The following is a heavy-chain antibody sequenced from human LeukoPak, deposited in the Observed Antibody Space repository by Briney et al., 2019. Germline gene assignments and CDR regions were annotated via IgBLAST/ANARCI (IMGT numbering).Heavy chain of an antibody. CDR2: INPNSGGT. D-gene: IGHD3-3*01. CDR3: ARQTYYDFWSGYPYDNWFDP. V-gene: IGHV1-2*02. CDR1: GHTFTGYY. J-gene: IGHJ5*02. Sequence: ASVKVSCKASGHTFTGYYMHWVRQAPGQGLEWMGWINPNSGGTNYAQKFQGRVTMTRDTSISTAYMELSRLRSDDTAVYYCARQTYYDFWSGYPYDNWFDPWGQGTLVTVSS.